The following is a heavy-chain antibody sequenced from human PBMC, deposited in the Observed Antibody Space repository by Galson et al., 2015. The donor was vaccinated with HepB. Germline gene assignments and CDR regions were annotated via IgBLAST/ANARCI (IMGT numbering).Heavy chain of an antibody. CDR2: ISGSSIYT. D-gene: IGHD2/OR15-2a*01. Sequence: SLRLSCAASGFSFSDYYMNWIRQTPGKGLEWLSYISGSSIYTNYADSVKGRFTISRDNAKNPLYLQLNSLRDDDTAVYYCARGLLKTLDSWGQGTLVTVSS. CDR3: ARGLLKTLDS. J-gene: IGHJ4*02. V-gene: IGHV3-11*06. CDR1: GFSFSDYY.